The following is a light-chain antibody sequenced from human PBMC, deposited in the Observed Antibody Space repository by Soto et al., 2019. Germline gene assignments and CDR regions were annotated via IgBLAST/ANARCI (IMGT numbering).Light chain of an antibody. J-gene: IGKJ2*01. CDR3: QQYNSYLPDT. Sequence: DIQMTQSPSTLFASVGDRVTITCRASQSISSWLAWYQQKPGKAPKLLIYKASTLDSGVPSRFSGSGSGTEFTLTISSLQPDDFATYYCQQYNSYLPDTFGQGTKLEIK. CDR2: KAS. V-gene: IGKV1-5*03. CDR1: QSISSW.